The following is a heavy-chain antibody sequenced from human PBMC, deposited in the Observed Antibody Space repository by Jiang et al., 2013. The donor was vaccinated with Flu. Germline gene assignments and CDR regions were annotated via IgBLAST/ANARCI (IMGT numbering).Heavy chain of an antibody. Sequence: GLVKPSETLSLTCTVSGGSISSYYWSWIRQPPGKGLEWIGYIYYSGSTNYNPSLKSRVTISVDTSKNQFSLKLSSVTAADTAVYYCARTYSGYAGVYYFDYWGQGTLVTVSS. V-gene: IGHV4-59*08. J-gene: IGHJ4*02. CDR3: ARTYSGYAGVYYFDY. D-gene: IGHD5-12*01. CDR2: IYYSGST. CDR1: GGSISSYY.